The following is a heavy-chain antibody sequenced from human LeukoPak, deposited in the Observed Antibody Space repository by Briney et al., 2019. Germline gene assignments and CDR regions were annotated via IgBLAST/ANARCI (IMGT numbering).Heavy chain of an antibody. D-gene: IGHD3-3*01. CDR2: MYDSGST. CDR1: GGSISSSSYY. V-gene: IGHV4-61*01. Sequence: SGTLSLTCTVSGGSISSSSYYWGWIRQPPGKGLEWIGYMYDSGSTNYNPSLKSRVTISVDTSKNQFSLKLSSVTAADTAVYYCAREMEWLSGYYYYMDVWAKGTTVTVSS. J-gene: IGHJ6*03. CDR3: AREMEWLSGYYYYMDV.